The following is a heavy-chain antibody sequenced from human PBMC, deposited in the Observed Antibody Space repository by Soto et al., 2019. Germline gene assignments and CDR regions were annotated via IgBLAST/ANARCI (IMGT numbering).Heavy chain of an antibody. J-gene: IGHJ4*02. Sequence: PGGSLRLSCTGSGFTFGNYGMHWVRQAPGKGLEWVASTSYDGNNKYYADSRKGRFTISRDNSKKMVYLQMTSLGPEDTAVYYCAKGGGSARDFDYWGQGALVTVSS. CDR3: AKGGGSARDFDY. CDR2: TSYDGNNK. CDR1: GFTFGNYG. D-gene: IGHD1-26*01. V-gene: IGHV3-30*18.